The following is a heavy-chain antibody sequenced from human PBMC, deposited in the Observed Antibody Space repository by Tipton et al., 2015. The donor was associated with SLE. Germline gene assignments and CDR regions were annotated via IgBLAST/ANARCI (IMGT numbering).Heavy chain of an antibody. CDR3: AGGMLSGSYNS. V-gene: IGHV4-59*01. D-gene: IGHD1-26*01. J-gene: IGHJ4*02. CDR1: GGSISSYY. CDR2: IYYSGST. Sequence: TLSLTCTVSGGSISSYYWSWIRQPPGKGLEWIGYIYYSGSTNYNPSLKSRVTISVDTSKNQFSLKLSSVTAADTAVYYCAGGMLSGSYNSWGQGTLAPVS.